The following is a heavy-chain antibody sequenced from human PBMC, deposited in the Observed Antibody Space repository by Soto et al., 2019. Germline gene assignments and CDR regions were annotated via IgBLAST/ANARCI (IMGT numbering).Heavy chain of an antibody. V-gene: IGHV3-21*01. CDR2: ISSSSGYI. CDR3: ARISLGYCTNGVCYTPFDH. Sequence: EVQLVESGGGLVKPGGSLRLSCAASGFTFSTYSVNWVRQAPGKGLEWVSSISSSSGYIYYADSVKGRFTISRDNAKNSLYLQMNSQRAEDTAVYYCARISLGYCTNGVCYTPFDHWGQGTLVTVSS. D-gene: IGHD2-8*01. J-gene: IGHJ4*02. CDR1: GFTFSTYS.